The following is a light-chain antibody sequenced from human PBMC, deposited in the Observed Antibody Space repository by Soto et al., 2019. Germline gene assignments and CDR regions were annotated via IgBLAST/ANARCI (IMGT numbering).Light chain of an antibody. J-gene: IGKJ1*01. Sequence: EIVLTQSPGTLSLSPGERATLSCRASQSVSSSYLAWYQQKPGQSPRLLIYGASSRATGIPDRFSGSGSGTDFTLTISRLEPEDFAVYYCQHYGSSSWTFCQGTKVEIK. CDR2: GAS. CDR3: QHYGSSSWT. V-gene: IGKV3-20*01. CDR1: QSVSSSY.